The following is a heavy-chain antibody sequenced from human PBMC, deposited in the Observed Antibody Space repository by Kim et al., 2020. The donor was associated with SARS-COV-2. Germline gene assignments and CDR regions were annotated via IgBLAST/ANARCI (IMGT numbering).Heavy chain of an antibody. Sequence: GGSLRLSCAASGFTFSSYAMSWVRQAPGKGLEWVSAISGSGGSTYYADSVKGRFTISRDNSKNTLYLQMNSLRAEDTAVYYCANPIRNPRKHYYYYYGMDVWGQGTTVTVSS. CDR1: GFTFSSYA. CDR2: ISGSGGST. D-gene: IGHD3-16*01. CDR3: ANPIRNPRKHYYYYYGMDV. J-gene: IGHJ6*02. V-gene: IGHV3-23*01.